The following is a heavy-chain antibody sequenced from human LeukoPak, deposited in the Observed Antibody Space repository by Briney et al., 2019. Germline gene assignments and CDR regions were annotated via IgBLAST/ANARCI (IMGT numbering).Heavy chain of an antibody. CDR1: GFTFDDYA. D-gene: IGHD6-6*01. Sequence: GRSLRLSCAASGFTFDDYAMHWVRQAPGKGLEWVSGISWNSGSIGYADSVKGRFTISRDNAKNSLYLQMNSLRAEDMALYYCAKDIYSSSSASFDYWGQRTLVTVSS. CDR3: AKDIYSSSSASFDY. V-gene: IGHV3-9*03. J-gene: IGHJ4*02. CDR2: ISWNSGSI.